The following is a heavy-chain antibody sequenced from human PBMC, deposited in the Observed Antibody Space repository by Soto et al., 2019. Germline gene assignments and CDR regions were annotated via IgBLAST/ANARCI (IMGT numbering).Heavy chain of an antibody. J-gene: IGHJ4*02. Sequence: EVQLVESGGGLVQPGGSLRLSCAASRFVLSSYSMSWVRQAPGKGLEWVSYIGTGTRTRYYADSVKGRFTISRDNGKNSLFLQMNSLRAEDTALYYCARSYSYGFGYWGQGTLVTVSS. CDR3: ARSYSYGFGY. V-gene: IGHV3-48*01. CDR1: RFVLSSYS. D-gene: IGHD5-18*01. CDR2: IGTGTRTR.